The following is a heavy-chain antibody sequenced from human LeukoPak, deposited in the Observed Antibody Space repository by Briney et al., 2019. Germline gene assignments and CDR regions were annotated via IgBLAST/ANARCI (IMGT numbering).Heavy chain of an antibody. CDR2: IKQDGSEK. CDR3: ARDVDGDFDY. Sequence: GGSLRLSCAASGFTFSRYWMNWVRQAPGKELEWVANIKQDGSEKQYVDSVKGRFTISRDNAKNSLYLQMNSLRAEDTAMYYCARDVDGDFDYWGQGTLVTVSS. J-gene: IGHJ4*02. D-gene: IGHD4-17*01. V-gene: IGHV3-7*03. CDR1: GFTFSRYW.